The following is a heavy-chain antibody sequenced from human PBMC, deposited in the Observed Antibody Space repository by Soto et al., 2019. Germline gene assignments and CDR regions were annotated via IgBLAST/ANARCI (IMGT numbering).Heavy chain of an antibody. CDR3: AKDTMVRGVTPSFDY. CDR2: ISGSGGST. Sequence: PGGSLRLSCAASGFTFSSYAMSWVRQAPGKGLEWVSAISGSGGSTYYADSVKGRFTISRDNSKNTLYLQMNSLRAEDTAVYYCAKDTMVRGVTPSFDYWGQGTLVTVSS. CDR1: GFTFSSYA. J-gene: IGHJ4*02. V-gene: IGHV3-23*01. D-gene: IGHD3-10*01.